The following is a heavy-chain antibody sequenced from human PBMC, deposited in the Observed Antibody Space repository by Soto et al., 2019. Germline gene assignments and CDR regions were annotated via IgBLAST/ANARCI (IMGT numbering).Heavy chain of an antibody. D-gene: IGHD5-18*01. CDR3: TTGSPIPLQLWLLSDDY. Sequence: EVQLVESGGGLVKPGGSLRLSCAASGFTFSNAWMNWVRQAPGKGLEWVGRIKSKTDGGTTDYAAPVKGSFTISRDDSKNTLYLQMNSLKTEDTAVYYCTTGSPIPLQLWLLSDDYWGQGTLVTVSS. V-gene: IGHV3-15*07. CDR1: GFTFSNAW. CDR2: IKSKTDGGTT. J-gene: IGHJ4*02.